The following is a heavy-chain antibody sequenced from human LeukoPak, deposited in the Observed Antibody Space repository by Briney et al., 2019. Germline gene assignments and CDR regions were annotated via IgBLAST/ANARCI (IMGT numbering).Heavy chain of an antibody. CDR3: ARDLFVLMERYGRWFDP. Sequence: PSETLSLTCSVSGGSISSANYYWGWIRQPPGKGLDWIGSFYYSGKTYYNPSLKSRVTISVDTSKNQFSLKLTSVTAADTAVYYCARDLFVLMERYGRWFDPWGQGTLVTVSS. V-gene: IGHV4-39*02. CDR2: FYYSGKT. J-gene: IGHJ5*02. D-gene: IGHD2-8*01. CDR1: GGSISSANYY.